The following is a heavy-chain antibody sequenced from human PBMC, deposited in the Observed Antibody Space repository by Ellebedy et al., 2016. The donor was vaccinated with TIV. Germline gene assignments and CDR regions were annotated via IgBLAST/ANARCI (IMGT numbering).Heavy chain of an antibody. D-gene: IGHD6-13*01. CDR2: IYHNGST. V-gene: IGHV4-30-4*01. Sequence: MPSETLSLTCTVSGGSISSGDYYWNWIRQPPGKGLEWIGYIYHNGSTHYNPSLKSRVTISGDTSKNQLSLKLSSVTAADTAVYYCARQPWQQLVQYWYFDLWGRGTLVTVSS. CDR3: ARQPWQQLVQYWYFDL. CDR1: GGSISSGDYY. J-gene: IGHJ2*01.